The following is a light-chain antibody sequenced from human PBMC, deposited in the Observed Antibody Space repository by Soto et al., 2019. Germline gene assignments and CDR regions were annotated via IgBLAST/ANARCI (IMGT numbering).Light chain of an antibody. CDR2: GAY. CDR1: QSVSTH. J-gene: IGKJ1*01. V-gene: IGKV1-39*01. CDR3: QQSYGTSWT. Sequence: DIQMTQSPSSLSAAVGDRVTITCRASQSVSTHLSWYQQKPWKAPKLLIYGAYRLQSWVSSRFSGRGSGTDFTLTISSLQPEDSATYYCQQSYGTSWTFGQGTKLEIK.